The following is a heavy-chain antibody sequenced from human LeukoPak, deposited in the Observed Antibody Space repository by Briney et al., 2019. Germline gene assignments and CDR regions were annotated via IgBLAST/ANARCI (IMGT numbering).Heavy chain of an antibody. D-gene: IGHD3-10*01. CDR3: ARIGGEWFGEFGYFDF. V-gene: IGHV3-30*03. J-gene: IGHJ4*02. CDR2: ISHDANNK. Sequence: GKSLRLSCAASRFTFRSYFFHWVRQAPGKGLECVAVISHDANNKFYADSVKGRFTISRDNSKNTLYLQMNSLRTEDTADYYCARIGGEWFGEFGYFDFWGQGSLVTVSS. CDR1: RFTFRSYF.